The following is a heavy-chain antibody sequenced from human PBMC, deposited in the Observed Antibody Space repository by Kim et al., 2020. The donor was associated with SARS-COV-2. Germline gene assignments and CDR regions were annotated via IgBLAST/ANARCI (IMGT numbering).Heavy chain of an antibody. J-gene: IGHJ4*02. D-gene: IGHD3-22*01. CDR3: AKLYYYDSSGYLDY. Sequence: ADAVKGRFTISRDNSKNTRYLQMNSLGAEDTAVYYCAKLYYYDSSGYLDYWGQGTLVTVSS. V-gene: IGHV3-23*01.